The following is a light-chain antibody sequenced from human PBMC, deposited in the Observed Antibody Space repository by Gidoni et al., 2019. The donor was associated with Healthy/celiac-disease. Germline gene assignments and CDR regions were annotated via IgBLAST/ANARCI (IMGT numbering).Light chain of an antibody. Sequence: IVITQSPGSLAVSLGERATINCKSSQSVLYSSNNKNYLAWYQQKPGQPPKLLIYWASTRASVVPDRFSGSGSGTDSTLTSSSLQAEDVAVYYCQQYYSTPCSFGQGTKLEIK. V-gene: IGKV4-1*01. CDR2: WAS. CDR3: QQYYSTPCS. J-gene: IGKJ2*04. CDR1: QSVLYSSNNKNY.